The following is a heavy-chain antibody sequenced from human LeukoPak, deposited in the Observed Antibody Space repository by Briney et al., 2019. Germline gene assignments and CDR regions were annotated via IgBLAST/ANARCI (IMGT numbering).Heavy chain of an antibody. J-gene: IGHJ3*02. CDR1: GGTFSSYA. Sequence: SVKVSCKASGGTFSSYAISWVRQAPGQGLEWMGRIIPILGIANYAQKFQGRVTITADKSTSTAYMELSSLRSEDTAVYYCAREGSSWPGDAFDIWGQGTMVTVSS. CDR3: AREGSSWPGDAFDI. D-gene: IGHD6-13*01. V-gene: IGHV1-69*04. CDR2: IIPILGIA.